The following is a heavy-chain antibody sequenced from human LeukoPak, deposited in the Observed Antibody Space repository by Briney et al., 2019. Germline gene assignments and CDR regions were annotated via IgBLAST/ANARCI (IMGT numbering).Heavy chain of an antibody. J-gene: IGHJ4*02. D-gene: IGHD2-2*01. CDR3: ARLIRYCSSTSCHDY. CDR2: IYYSGST. V-gene: IGHV4-39*01. CDR1: GGSISSSSYY. Sequence: SETLSLTCTVSGGSISSSSYYWGWVRQPPGKGLEWIGSIYYSGSTYYNPSLKSRVTISVDTSKNQFSLKLSSVTAADTAVYYCARLIRYCSSTSCHDYWGQGTLVTVSS.